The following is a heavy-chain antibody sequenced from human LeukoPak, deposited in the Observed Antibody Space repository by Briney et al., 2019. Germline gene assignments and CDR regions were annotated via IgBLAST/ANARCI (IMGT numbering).Heavy chain of an antibody. CDR2: IKQEGSEK. CDR1: GFTFSSYW. J-gene: IGHJ4*02. Sequence: GGSLRLSCAASGFTFSSYWMSWVRQAPGKGLEWVANIKQEGSEKYYVDSVKGRFTISRDNAKNSLYLQMNSLRAEDTAVYYCARDRVWGSYRWYYFDFWGQGTLVTVSS. D-gene: IGHD3-16*02. V-gene: IGHV3-7*01. CDR3: ARDRVWGSYRWYYFDF.